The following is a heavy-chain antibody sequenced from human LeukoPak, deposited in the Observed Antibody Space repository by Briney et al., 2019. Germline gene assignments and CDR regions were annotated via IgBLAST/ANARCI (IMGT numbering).Heavy chain of an antibody. CDR1: GGSISSYY. J-gene: IGHJ4*02. CDR2: IYYSGST. D-gene: IGHD5-12*01. V-gene: IGHV4-59*01. Sequence: PSETLSLTCTVSGGSISSYYWSWIRQPPGKGLEWIGYIYYSGSTNYNPSLKGRVAISVDTSKNQFSLKLSSVTAADTAVYYCARYASGYESFDYWGQGTLVTVSS. CDR3: ARYASGYESFDY.